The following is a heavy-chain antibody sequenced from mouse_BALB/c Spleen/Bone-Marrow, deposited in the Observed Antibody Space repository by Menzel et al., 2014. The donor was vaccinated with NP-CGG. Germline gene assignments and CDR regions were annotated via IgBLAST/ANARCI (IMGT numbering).Heavy chain of an antibody. CDR1: GFTFSTYT. J-gene: IGHJ4*01. Sequence: EVHLVESGGGFVKPGGSLKLSCAASGFTFSTYTMSWVRQTPEKRLEWVASISTGSTYTYYPDSVRGRFTISRDNARKSLYPQMSRLKSEDTAMYYWTRDRRDEGGDAMDYWGQGTSVTVSS. D-gene: IGHD3-3*01. V-gene: IGHV5-6-4*01. CDR3: TRDRRDEGGDAMDY. CDR2: ISTGSTYT.